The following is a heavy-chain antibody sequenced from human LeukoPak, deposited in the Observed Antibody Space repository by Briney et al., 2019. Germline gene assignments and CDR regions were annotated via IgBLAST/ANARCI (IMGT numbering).Heavy chain of an antibody. CDR1: GFTFSSYG. V-gene: IGHV3-30*18. D-gene: IGHD6-19*01. Sequence: GRSLRLSCAASGFTFSSYGMHWVRQAPGKGLEWVAVISYDGSNKYYADSMKGRFTISRDNSKSTLYLQMNSLRAEDTAVYYCAKDSSLQWLGTFDYWGQGTLVTVSS. CDR3: AKDSSLQWLGTFDY. CDR2: ISYDGSNK. J-gene: IGHJ4*02.